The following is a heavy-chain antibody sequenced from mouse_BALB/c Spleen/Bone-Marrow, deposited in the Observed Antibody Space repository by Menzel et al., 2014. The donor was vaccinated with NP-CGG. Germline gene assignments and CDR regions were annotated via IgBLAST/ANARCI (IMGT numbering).Heavy chain of an antibody. J-gene: IGHJ4*01. CDR2: IRNKANGYTT. CDR1: GFTFTDYY. V-gene: IGHV7-3*02. CDR3: ARDDYYAMDY. Sequence: EVNVVDSGGGLVQPGGSLRLSCATSGFTFTDYYMSWVRQPPGKALEWLGFIRNKANGYTTEYSASVKGRFTISRDNSQSILYLQMSTLRAEDSATYYCARDDYYAMDYWGQGTSVTVSS.